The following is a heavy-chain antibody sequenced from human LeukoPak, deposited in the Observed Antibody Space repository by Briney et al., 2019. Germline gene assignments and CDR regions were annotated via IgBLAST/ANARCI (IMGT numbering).Heavy chain of an antibody. V-gene: IGHV3-7*01. D-gene: IGHD3-22*01. Sequence: PGGSLRLSCAASGFTFSSYWMSWVRQAPAKGLEWVANIKQDGSEKYYVDSVKGRFTISRDNAKNSLYLQMNSLRAEDTAVYYCAREKTQVRYDSSGYYLDYWGQGTLVTVSS. CDR1: GFTFSSYW. CDR3: AREKTQVRYDSSGYYLDY. CDR2: IKQDGSEK. J-gene: IGHJ4*02.